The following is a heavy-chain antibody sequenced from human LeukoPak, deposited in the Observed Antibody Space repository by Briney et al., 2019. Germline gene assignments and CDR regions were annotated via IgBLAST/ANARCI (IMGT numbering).Heavy chain of an antibody. V-gene: IGHV4-34*01. CDR1: GASINSYY. CDR2: INHSGST. CDR3: ARGDYDILTGFQH. Sequence: SETLSLTCTVSGASINSYYWSWIRQPPGKGLEWIGEINHSGSTNYNPSLKSRVTISVDTSKNQFSLKLSSVTAADTAVYYCARGDYDILTGFQHWGQGTLVTVSS. J-gene: IGHJ1*01. D-gene: IGHD3-9*01.